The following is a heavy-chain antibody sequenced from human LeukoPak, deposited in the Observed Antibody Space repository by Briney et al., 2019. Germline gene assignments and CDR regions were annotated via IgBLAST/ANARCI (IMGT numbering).Heavy chain of an antibody. Sequence: ASVKVSCKASGYTFTSYGIAWVRQAPRQGLQWMGWISANNGDTSYSQKLQGRVTMTTDTSTNTAYMELRSLTSDDTAVYYCARDPPGLTLGSPGDYWGQGTLVIVSS. CDR2: ISANNGDT. CDR1: GYTFTSYG. V-gene: IGHV1-18*01. J-gene: IGHJ4*02. D-gene: IGHD3-16*01. CDR3: ARDPPGLTLGSPGDY.